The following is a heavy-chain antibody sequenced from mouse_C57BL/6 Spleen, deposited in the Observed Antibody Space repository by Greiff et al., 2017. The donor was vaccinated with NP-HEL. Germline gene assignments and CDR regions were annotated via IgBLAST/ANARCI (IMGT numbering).Heavy chain of an antibody. V-gene: IGHV1-20*01. CDR3: ARSDPYYSNYPFAY. D-gene: IGHD2-5*01. Sequence: VQLKQSGPELVKPGDSVKISCKASGYSFTGYFMNWVMQSHGKSLEWIGRINPYNGDTFYNQKFKGKATLTVDKSSSTAHMELRSLTSEDSAVYYCARSDPYYSNYPFAYWGQGTLVTVSA. CDR1: GYSFTGYF. J-gene: IGHJ3*01. CDR2: INPYNGDT.